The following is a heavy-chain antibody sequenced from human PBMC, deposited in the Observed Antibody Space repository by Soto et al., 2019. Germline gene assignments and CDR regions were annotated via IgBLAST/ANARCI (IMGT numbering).Heavy chain of an antibody. D-gene: IGHD6-19*01. V-gene: IGHV3-23*01. Sequence: EVQLLESGGGLVQPGGSLRLSCAASGFTFSSHAMSWVRQAPGKGLEWVSSTIDSGGRSYHADSVRVRFTISRDNSKNTLYLQMNSLRADDTAIYYCAKDKMEQWLVGGYYDYWGQGALVTVSS. CDR2: TIDSGGRS. J-gene: IGHJ4*02. CDR1: GFTFSSHA. CDR3: AKDKMEQWLVGGYYDY.